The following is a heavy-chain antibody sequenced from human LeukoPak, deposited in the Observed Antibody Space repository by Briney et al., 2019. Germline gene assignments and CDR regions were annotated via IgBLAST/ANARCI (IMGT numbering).Heavy chain of an antibody. J-gene: IGHJ4*02. D-gene: IGHD2-2*01. Sequence: PSEALSLTSAFYGGCFRGYYWSWIRHPPGKGREWMGDINHRGTTNYNPSLKSRVTISVDPSKDQFSLKLSSVTAANTAVYYCARGHIVVVPAAVGFAVAGSYYFDYWGQGTLVTVSS. CDR1: GGCFRGYY. CDR3: ARGHIVVVPAAVGFAVAGSYYFDY. CDR2: INHRGTT. V-gene: IGHV4-34*01.